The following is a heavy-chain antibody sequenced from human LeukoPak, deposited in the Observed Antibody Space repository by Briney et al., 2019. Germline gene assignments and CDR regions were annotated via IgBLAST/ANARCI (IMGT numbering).Heavy chain of an antibody. V-gene: IGHV2-5*02. D-gene: IGHD1-14*01. J-gene: IGHJ3*02. CDR2: IYWDDDK. CDR1: GFSLSTPGVG. CDR3: AHTSFNLHDAFDI. Sequence: SGPTLVHPTQTLTLTFTFSGFSLSTPGVGVGWIRQPPGKALEWLALIYWDDDKHYSPSLKSRLTITKDASKNQVVLTVTNMDPVDTATYYCAHTSFNLHDAFDIWGQGTLVTVSS.